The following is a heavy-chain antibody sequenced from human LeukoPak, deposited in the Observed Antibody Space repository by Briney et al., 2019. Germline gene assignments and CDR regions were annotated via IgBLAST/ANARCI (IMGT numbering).Heavy chain of an antibody. CDR3: ARDFFAIYYYGSGSLLDY. CDR2: INPNSGGT. CDR1: GYTFTGYY. J-gene: IGHJ4*02. V-gene: IGHV1-2*02. Sequence: ASVKVSCKASGYTFTGYYMHWVRQAPGQGLEWMGWINPNSGGTNYAQKFQGRVTMTRDTSTSTVYMELSSLRSEDTAVYYCARDFFAIYYYGSGSLLDYWGQGTLVTVSS. D-gene: IGHD3-10*01.